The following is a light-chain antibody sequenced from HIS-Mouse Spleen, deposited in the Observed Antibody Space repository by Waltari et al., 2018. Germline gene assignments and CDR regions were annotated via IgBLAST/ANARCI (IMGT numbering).Light chain of an antibody. CDR2: DVI. CDR3: VSYTSSSTLVV. V-gene: IGLV2-14*03. J-gene: IGLJ2*01. Sequence: QSALTQPVSVSGSPGQSITIPCTGTSSDVGGYNYVPWYQQHPGKAPKLMIYDVINRPSGVSNRFSGSKSGNTASLTISGLQAEDEADYYCVSYTSSSTLVVFGGGTKLTVL. CDR1: SSDVGGYNY.